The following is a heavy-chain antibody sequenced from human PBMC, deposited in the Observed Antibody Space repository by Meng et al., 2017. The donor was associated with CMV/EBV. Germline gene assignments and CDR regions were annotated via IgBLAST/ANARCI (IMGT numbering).Heavy chain of an antibody. Sequence: LRLSCTVSGGSISSSSYYWGWIRQPPGKGLEWIGSIYYSGSTYYNPSLKSRVTISVDTSKNQFSLKLSSVTAADTAVYYCASNEGYCSSTSCLFDYWGQGTLVTVSS. CDR2: IYYSGST. V-gene: IGHV4-39*01. CDR1: GGSISSSSYY. J-gene: IGHJ4*02. D-gene: IGHD2-2*01. CDR3: ASNEGYCSSTSCLFDY.